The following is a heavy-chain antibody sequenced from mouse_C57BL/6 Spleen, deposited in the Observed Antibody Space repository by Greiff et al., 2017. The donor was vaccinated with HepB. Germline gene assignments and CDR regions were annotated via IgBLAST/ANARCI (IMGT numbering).Heavy chain of an antibody. Sequence: VQLQQPGAELVKPGASVKMSCKASGYTFTSYWITWVKQRPGQGLEWIGDIYPGSGSTNYNEKFKSKATLTVDTSSSTAYMQLSSLTSEDSAVYYCARFPCPYGYDGDYAMDYWGQGTSVTVSS. J-gene: IGHJ4*01. CDR1: GYTFTSYW. CDR3: ARFPCPYGYDGDYAMDY. V-gene: IGHV1-55*01. D-gene: IGHD2-2*01. CDR2: IYPGSGST.